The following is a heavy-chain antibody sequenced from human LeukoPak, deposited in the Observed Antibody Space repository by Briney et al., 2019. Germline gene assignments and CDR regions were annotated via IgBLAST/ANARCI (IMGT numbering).Heavy chain of an antibody. CDR1: GFTFSNWA. J-gene: IGHJ4*02. CDR3: AKWAGSGEHTTSYFGPFDF. V-gene: IGHV3-23*01. D-gene: IGHD1-26*01. CDR2: ISGDGGGT. Sequence: PGGSLRLSCAASGFTFSNWAITWVRQAPGMGLEWVSSISGDGGGTYYADSVKGRFTVSRDNSKNTLYLEINSLRVEDTAVYYCAKWAGSGEHTTSYFGPFDFWGQGTLVTVSS.